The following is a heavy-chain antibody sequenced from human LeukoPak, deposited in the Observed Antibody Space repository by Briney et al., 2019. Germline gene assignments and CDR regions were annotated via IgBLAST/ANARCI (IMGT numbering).Heavy chain of an antibody. CDR1: GYIFATYG. J-gene: IGHJ4*02. CDR3: ANAGISGWYDIDY. V-gene: IGHV3-30*18. CDR2: ISYDGSDA. D-gene: IGHD6-19*01. Sequence: PAGSLSPARAAVGYIFATYGAHWVRQAPGEGLEWVAVISYDGSDAYYADSVKGRFTISRDNSKNTVFLQMNSLRAEDTAVYYYANAGISGWYDIDYWGQGTMVTVSS.